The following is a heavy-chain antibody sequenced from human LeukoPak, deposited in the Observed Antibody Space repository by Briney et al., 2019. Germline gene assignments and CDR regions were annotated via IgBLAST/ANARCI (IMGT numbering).Heavy chain of an antibody. J-gene: IGHJ4*02. CDR2: IYTSGST. CDR1: GGSIRSYY. Sequence: SETLSLTCTVSGGSIRSYYWSWIRQPAGKGLEWIGRIYTSGSTNYNPSLKSRVTMSVDTSKNQFSLKLSSVTAADTAVYYCARDYGSGSYYMGLGFDYWGQGTLVTVSS. CDR3: ARDYGSGSYYMGLGFDY. D-gene: IGHD3-10*01. V-gene: IGHV4-4*07.